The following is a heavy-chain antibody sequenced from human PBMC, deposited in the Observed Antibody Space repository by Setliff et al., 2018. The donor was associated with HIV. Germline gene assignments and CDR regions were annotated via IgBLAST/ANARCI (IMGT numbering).Heavy chain of an antibody. J-gene: IGHJ3*02. CDR2: IIAMFGTA. V-gene: IGHV1-69*13. Sequence: SVKVSCKASGGTFSTYVITWVRQAPGQGLEGVGGIIAMFGTANYAQKFQDRVTITADESASTAYMELSRLRSEDTAVYYCARSLRYCSADGCFSGWVYDAFDIWGQGTMVTVSS. CDR3: ARSLRYCSADGCFSGWVYDAFDI. D-gene: IGHD2-15*01. CDR1: GGTFSTYV.